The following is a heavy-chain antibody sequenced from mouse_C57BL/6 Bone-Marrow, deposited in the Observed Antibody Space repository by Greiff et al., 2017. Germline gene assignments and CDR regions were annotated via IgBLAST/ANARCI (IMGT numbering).Heavy chain of an antibody. CDR1: GYTFTSYW. CDR3: ARPLGSPYYYAMDY. V-gene: IGHV1-50*01. Sequence: QVQLQQPGAELVKPGASVKLSCKASGYTFTSYWMQWVKQRPGQGLEWIGEIDPSDSYTNYNQKFKGKATLTVDTSSSTAYMQLSSLTSEDSAVYYCARPLGSPYYYAMDYWGQGTSVTVSS. D-gene: IGHD1-1*01. CDR2: IDPSDSYT. J-gene: IGHJ4*01.